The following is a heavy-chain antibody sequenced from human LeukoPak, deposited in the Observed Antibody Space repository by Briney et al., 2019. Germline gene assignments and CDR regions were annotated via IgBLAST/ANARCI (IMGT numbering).Heavy chain of an antibody. CDR2: INWNSGSV. CDR3: AKDRNYRDLDSLDI. V-gene: IGHV3-9*01. CDR1: GFTFDDYA. J-gene: IGHJ3*02. Sequence: GRSLRLSCVASGFTFDDYAMHWVRQAPGKGLEWVSGINWNSGSVGYADSVKGRFTISRANAKNSLSLQMNGLGVEDTALYYCAKDRNYRDLDSLDIWGQGTMVTVSS. D-gene: IGHD4-11*01.